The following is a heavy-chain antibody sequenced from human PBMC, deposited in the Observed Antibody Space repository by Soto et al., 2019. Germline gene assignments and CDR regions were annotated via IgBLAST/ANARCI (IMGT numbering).Heavy chain of an antibody. Sequence: GGSLRLSCAASGVTFTRYSMNWFRQAPGKGLEWVSSISSTTNYIYYGDSMKGRFTISRDNAKNSLYLEMNSLRAEDTAVYYCARESEDLTSNFDYRGQGTLVTVSS. CDR2: ISSTTNYI. CDR3: ARESEDLTSNFDY. J-gene: IGHJ4*02. V-gene: IGHV3-21*06. CDR1: GVTFTRYS.